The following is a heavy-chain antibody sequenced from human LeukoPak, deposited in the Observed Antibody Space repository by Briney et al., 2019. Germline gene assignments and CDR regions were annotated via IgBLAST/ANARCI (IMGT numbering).Heavy chain of an antibody. CDR1: GFIFSAYS. J-gene: IGHJ3*01. CDR2: ISDSSDII. Sequence: GGSLRLSCAASGFIFSAYSMNWVRQAPGKGLEWLSYISDSSDIIYYADSVKGRFTISRDNAKDSLYLQMNSLRAEDTAIYYCARGYSGTYPNVWGQGTMVTVSS. V-gene: IGHV3-48*04. D-gene: IGHD1-26*01. CDR3: ARGYSGTYPNV.